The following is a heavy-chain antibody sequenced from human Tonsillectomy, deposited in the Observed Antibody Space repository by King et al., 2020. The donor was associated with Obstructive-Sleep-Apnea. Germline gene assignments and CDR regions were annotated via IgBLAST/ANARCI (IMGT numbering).Heavy chain of an antibody. J-gene: IGHJ6*02. Sequence: QLVQSGPEVKKPGSSVRLACKASGGTFSSYLISWVRQAPGQGLEWLGGITPCSVTTNYAQKFQGRVTITADELTTTIYMEVRSLRSDDTAVYSCARDLTGMDVWGQGTTVTVSS. CDR3: ARDLTGMDV. CDR2: ITPCSVTT. D-gene: IGHD3-9*01. V-gene: IGHV1-69*01. CDR1: GGTFSSYL.